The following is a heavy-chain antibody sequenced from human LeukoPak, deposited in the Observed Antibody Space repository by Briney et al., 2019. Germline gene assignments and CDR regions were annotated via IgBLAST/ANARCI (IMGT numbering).Heavy chain of an antibody. V-gene: IGHV4-59*01. J-gene: IGHJ4*02. Sequence: PSETLSLTRTVSGGSISSYYWSWIRQPPGKGLEWLGYIYYSGNTNYNPSLKSRVTISVDTSRNQFSLKLSSVTAADTAVYYCARAIVVVTDFDYWGQGTLVTVSS. CDR1: GGSISSYY. CDR2: IYYSGNT. CDR3: ARAIVVVTDFDY. D-gene: IGHD3-22*01.